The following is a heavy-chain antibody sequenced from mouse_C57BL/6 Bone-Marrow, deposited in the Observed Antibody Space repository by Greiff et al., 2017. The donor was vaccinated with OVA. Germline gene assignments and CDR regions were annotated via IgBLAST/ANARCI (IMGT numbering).Heavy chain of an antibody. CDR2: INPSNGGT. V-gene: IGHV1-53*01. J-gene: IGHJ2*01. CDR1: GYTFTSYW. Sequence: QVQLQQPGTELVKPGASVKLSCKASGYTFTSYWMHWVKQRPGQGLEWIGNINPSNGGTNYNEKFKSKATLTVDKSSSTAYMQLSSLTSEDSAVYYGAREGTAQAYFDYWGQGTTLTVSS. CDR3: AREGTAQAYFDY. D-gene: IGHD3-2*02.